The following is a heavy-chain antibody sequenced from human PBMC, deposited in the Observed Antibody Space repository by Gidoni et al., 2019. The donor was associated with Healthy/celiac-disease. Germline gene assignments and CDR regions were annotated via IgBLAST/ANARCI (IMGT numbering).Heavy chain of an antibody. CDR2: VNAGNGNT. J-gene: IGHJ3*02. Sequence: QAQLVQPGAEGKKPGAPVKDSCKAPGYSFTSYAMHWARQAPGQRLEWMGWVNAGNGNTKYSRKFQGRVTITRDTSAITAYMELSSLRSEDTAVYYCARALLPAAPLDAFDIWGQGTMVTVSS. CDR1: GYSFTSYA. CDR3: ARALLPAAPLDAFDI. V-gene: IGHV1-3*01. D-gene: IGHD2-2*01.